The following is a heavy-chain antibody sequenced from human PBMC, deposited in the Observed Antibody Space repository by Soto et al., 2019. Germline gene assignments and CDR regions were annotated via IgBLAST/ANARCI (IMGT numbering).Heavy chain of an antibody. CDR1: GFTFSSYS. D-gene: IGHD5-12*01. J-gene: IGHJ4*02. Sequence: GGSLRLSCAASGFTFSSYSMNWVRQAPGKGLEWVAYISWGTTTIYYADSVKGRFTISRDNAKNSLYLQMNSLRDEDTAVYYCAREMATITEIDYWGQGTLVTVSS. CDR3: AREMATITEIDY. V-gene: IGHV3-48*02. CDR2: ISWGTTTI.